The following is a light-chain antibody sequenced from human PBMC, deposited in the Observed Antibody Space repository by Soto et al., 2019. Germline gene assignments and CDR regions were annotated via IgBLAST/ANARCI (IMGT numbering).Light chain of an antibody. CDR3: QHLNSYPLT. CDR2: AAS. Sequence: DIQLTQSPSFLSASVGDRVTITCRASQGISSYLAWYQQKPGKAPKLLIYAASTLQSGVPSRLSGSGSGTEFTRTIRSLQPEDFATYYGQHLNSYPLTFGQGTRLDIK. V-gene: IGKV1-9*01. CDR1: QGISSY. J-gene: IGKJ5*01.